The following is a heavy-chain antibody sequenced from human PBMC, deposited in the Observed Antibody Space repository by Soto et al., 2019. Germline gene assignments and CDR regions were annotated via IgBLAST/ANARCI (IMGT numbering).Heavy chain of an antibody. D-gene: IGHD1-26*01. V-gene: IGHV1-18*01. J-gene: IGHJ4*02. CDR3: ARDFCGIYPTPFSREYEY. CDR1: GYTFTSYG. CDR2: ISANNGNT. Sequence: ASVKVSCKASGYTFTSYGISWVRQAPGQKLKWMGWISANNGNTNYAQKLQGRVTMTTDTSTSTAYMELRSLRSDDTAVYYCARDFCGIYPTPFSREYEYWGQTTLVTDSS.